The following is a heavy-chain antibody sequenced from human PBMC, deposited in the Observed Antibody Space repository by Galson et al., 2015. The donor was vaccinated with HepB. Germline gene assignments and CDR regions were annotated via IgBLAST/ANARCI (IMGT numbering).Heavy chain of an antibody. CDR3: ARSGYSYVLYYYGMDV. Sequence: SLRLSCAASGFTFSSYEMNWVRQAPGKGLEWVSYISSSGSTIYYADSVKGRFTISRDNAKNSLYLQMNSLRAEDTAVYYCARSGYSYVLYYYGMDVWGQGTTVTVSS. CDR1: GFTFSSYE. D-gene: IGHD5-18*01. J-gene: IGHJ6*02. CDR2: ISSSGSTI. V-gene: IGHV3-48*03.